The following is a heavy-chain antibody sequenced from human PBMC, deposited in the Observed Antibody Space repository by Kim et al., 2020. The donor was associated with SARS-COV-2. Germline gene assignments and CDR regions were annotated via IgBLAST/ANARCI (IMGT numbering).Heavy chain of an antibody. CDR1: GFTFSNAW. CDR3: TAAKGDILTGYYCDAFDI. D-gene: IGHD3-9*01. V-gene: IGHV3-15*01. CDR2: IKSKTDGGTT. Sequence: GGSLRLSCAASGFTFSNAWMSWVRQAPGKGLEWVGRIKSKTDGGTTDYAAPVKGRFTISRDDSKNTLYLQMNSLKTEDTAVYYCTAAKGDILTGYYCDAFDIWGQGTMVPVSS. J-gene: IGHJ3*02.